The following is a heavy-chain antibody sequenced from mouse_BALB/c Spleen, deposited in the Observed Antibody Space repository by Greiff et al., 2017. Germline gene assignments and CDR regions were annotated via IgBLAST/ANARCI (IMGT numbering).Heavy chain of an antibody. J-gene: IGHJ2*01. CDR2: INPSNGRT. CDR3: AREGRGTTAY. D-gene: IGHD1-2*01. CDR1: GYTFTSYW. Sequence: VQLQQPGAELVKPGASVKLSCKASGYTFTSYWMHWVKQRPGQGLEWIGEINPSNGRTNYNEKFKSKATLTVDKSSSTAYMQLSSLTSEDSAVYYCAREGRGTTAYWGQGTTLTVSS. V-gene: IGHV1S81*02.